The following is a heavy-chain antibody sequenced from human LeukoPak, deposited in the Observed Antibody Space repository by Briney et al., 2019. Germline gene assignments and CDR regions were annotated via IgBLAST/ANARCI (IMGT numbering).Heavy chain of an antibody. CDR2: IIPIFGTA. CDR1: GGSFSSYA. CDR3: AYAHYYYYMDV. J-gene: IGHJ6*03. V-gene: IGHV1-69*13. Sequence: GASVKVSCKASGGSFSSYAISWVRQAPGHGLEWMGGIIPIFGTANYAQIFQGRVTITADESTNTAYMELSSLRSEDTALYYCAYAHYYYYMDVWGTGTTVTVSS. D-gene: IGHD2-2*01.